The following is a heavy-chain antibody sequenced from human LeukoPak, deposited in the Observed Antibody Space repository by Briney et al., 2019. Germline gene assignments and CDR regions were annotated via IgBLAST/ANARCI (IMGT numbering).Heavy chain of an antibody. D-gene: IGHD2-2*01. CDR1: GFTFSSYG. Sequence: GGSLRLSCAASGFTFSSYGMHWVRQAPGKGLEWVAVISYDGSNKYYADSVKGRFTISRDNSKKSLYLQMNSLRAEDTAVYYCARRCSSTSCLQYWGQGTLVTVSS. CDR2: ISYDGSNK. CDR3: ARRCSSTSCLQY. V-gene: IGHV3-30*03. J-gene: IGHJ4*02.